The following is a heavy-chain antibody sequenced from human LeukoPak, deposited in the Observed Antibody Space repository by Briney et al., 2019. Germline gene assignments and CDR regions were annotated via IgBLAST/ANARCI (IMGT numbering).Heavy chain of an antibody. CDR1: GYTFTSYG. D-gene: IGHD2-15*01. CDR3: ARDLKLGVGRAATPTDYYYYGMDV. CDR2: ISAHNGNT. V-gene: IGHV1-18*01. J-gene: IGHJ6*02. Sequence: ASVKVSCKASGYTFTSYGISWVRQAPGQGLEWMGWISAHNGNTNYAQKLQGSVTMTTDTSTSTAYMELRSLRSDDTAVYYCARDLKLGVGRAATPTDYYYYGMDVWGQGTTVTVSS.